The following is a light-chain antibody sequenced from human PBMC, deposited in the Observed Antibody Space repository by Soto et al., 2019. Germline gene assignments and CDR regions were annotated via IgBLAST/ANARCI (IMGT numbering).Light chain of an antibody. CDR1: QSVTKY. Sequence: EIVLTQSPATLSLSPGERATLSCRASQSVTKYLAWYRQKPGQAPRLLIYDTSNRAPGIPARFSGSGSGTDFTLTINNLESEDSGIYYCQQRYNWLTFGGGTKVDIK. CDR2: DTS. V-gene: IGKV3-11*01. J-gene: IGKJ4*01. CDR3: QQRYNWLT.